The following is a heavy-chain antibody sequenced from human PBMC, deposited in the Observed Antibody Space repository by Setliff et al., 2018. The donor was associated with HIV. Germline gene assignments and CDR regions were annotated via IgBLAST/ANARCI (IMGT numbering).Heavy chain of an antibody. CDR1: GGPFRGYY. J-gene: IGHJ4*02. V-gene: IGHV4-34*01. Sequence: SETLSLTCAVYGGPFRGYYWGWIRQSPGKGLEWIGEVHHSGRTTNYNPSLKSRVTISVDTSKNQLSLKLSSVTAADTAVYYCAREGGLDYYDSSGHYSYWGQGTLVTVSS. D-gene: IGHD3-22*01. CDR3: AREGGLDYYDSSGHYSY. CDR2: VHHSGRTT.